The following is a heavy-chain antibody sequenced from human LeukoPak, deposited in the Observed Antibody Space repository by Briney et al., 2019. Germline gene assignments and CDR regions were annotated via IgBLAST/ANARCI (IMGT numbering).Heavy chain of an antibody. Sequence: QPGGPLRLSCAASGFTFSSYAMTWVRQAPGKGLEWVSVISGSGGSTYYADSVKGRFTVSRDNSKNTLYLQMSRLRAEDTAVYYCAEGSPLGYCSGGSCYPRYWGQGTLVTVSS. CDR2: ISGSGGST. J-gene: IGHJ4*02. CDR3: AEGSPLGYCSGGSCYPRY. D-gene: IGHD2-15*01. CDR1: GFTFSSYA. V-gene: IGHV3-23*01.